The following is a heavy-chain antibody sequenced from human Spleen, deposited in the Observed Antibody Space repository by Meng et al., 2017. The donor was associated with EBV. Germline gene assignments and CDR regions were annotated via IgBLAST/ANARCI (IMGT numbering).Heavy chain of an antibody. CDR1: GGSISGSGYY. V-gene: IGHV4-39*01. J-gene: IGHJ4*02. D-gene: IGHD5-12*01. CDR3: ASLSGYDLNY. CDR2: IFYTGST. Sequence: QRQRSFQGLVKPSETLSPTATVSGGSISGSGYYWGWIRQPPGKGLEWIGSIFYTGSTYHNPSLKSRVSISVDTSKNQFSLKLTSVAAADTAVYYCASLSGYDLNYWGQGTLVTVSS.